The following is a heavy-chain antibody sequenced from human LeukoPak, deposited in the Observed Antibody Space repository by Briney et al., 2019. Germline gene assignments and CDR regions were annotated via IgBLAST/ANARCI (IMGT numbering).Heavy chain of an antibody. D-gene: IGHD5-18*01. CDR1: GGSISSYY. V-gene: IGHV4-4*07. CDR3: ARDLGYSYGWDYYYMDV. J-gene: IGHJ6*03. CDR2: IYSSGST. Sequence: SETLSLTCTVSGGSISSYYWSWIRQPAGKGLEWIGRIYSSGSTNYNPSLKNRVTISVDTSKNQFSLKLSSVTAADTAVYYCARDLGYSYGWDYYYMDVWGKGTTVTVSS.